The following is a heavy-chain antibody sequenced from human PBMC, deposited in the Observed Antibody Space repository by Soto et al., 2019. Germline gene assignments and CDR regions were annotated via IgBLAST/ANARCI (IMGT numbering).Heavy chain of an antibody. CDR2: ILVGGST. J-gene: IGHJ1*01. D-gene: IGHD3-22*01. V-gene: IGHV3-23*01. CDR3: ARDETDSSGYYYAEYFQH. Sequence: GGSLRLSCAVSGFICSSYDMSWVRQAPGKGLEWVSTILVGGSTYYEDSVKGRFTISRDNAKNSLYLQMNSLRDEDTAVYYCARDETDSSGYYYAEYFQHWGQGTLVTVSS. CDR1: GFICSSYD.